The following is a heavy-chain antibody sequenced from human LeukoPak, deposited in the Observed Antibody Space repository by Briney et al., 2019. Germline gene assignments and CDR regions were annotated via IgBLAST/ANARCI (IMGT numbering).Heavy chain of an antibody. J-gene: IGHJ4*02. CDR2: ISSSSSTI. V-gene: IGHV3-48*01. CDR1: GFTFSYYS. CDR3: AKDQSQ. Sequence: GGSLRLSCAGTGFTFSYYSMNWVRQAPGKGLEWVSYISSSSSTIYYADSVKGRFTISRDNAKNTLYLQINSLRPEDTAVYYCAKDQSQWGQGTLVIVSS.